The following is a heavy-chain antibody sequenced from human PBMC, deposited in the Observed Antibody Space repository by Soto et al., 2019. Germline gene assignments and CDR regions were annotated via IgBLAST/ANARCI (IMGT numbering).Heavy chain of an antibody. V-gene: IGHV4-34*01. CDR3: ARVQSPRSYYYYYMDV. Sequence: PSETLSLTCAVYGGSFSGYYWSWIRQPPGKGLEWIGEINHSGSTNYNPSLKSRVTISVDTSKNQFSLKLSSVTAADTAVYYCARVQSPRSYYYYYMDVWGKGTTVTVSS. J-gene: IGHJ6*03. CDR1: GGSFSGYY. CDR2: INHSGST.